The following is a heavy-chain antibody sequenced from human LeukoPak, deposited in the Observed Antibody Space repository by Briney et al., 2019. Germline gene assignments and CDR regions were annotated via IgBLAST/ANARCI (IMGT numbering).Heavy chain of an antibody. V-gene: IGHV4-59*11. CDR2: IYYSGST. J-gene: IGHJ4*02. D-gene: IGHD3-16*02. CDR3: VRGKSYGSY. CDR1: GGSISSHY. Sequence: SETLSLTCTVSGGSISSHYWSWVRQPPGKGLEWIGFIYYSGSTNYNPSLKSRVTIAVDTSKNQFSLKLSSVTAADTAVYYCVRGKSYGSYWGQGTLVTVSS.